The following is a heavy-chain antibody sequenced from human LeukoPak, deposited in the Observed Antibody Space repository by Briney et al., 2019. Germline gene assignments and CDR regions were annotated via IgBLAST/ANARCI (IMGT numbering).Heavy chain of an antibody. CDR2: IRSKASGGTT. D-gene: IGHD6-19*01. CDR1: GFNFGDYA. Sequence: PGGSLRLSCTASGFNFGDYAMTWVRQAPGKGLEWVGFIRSKASGGTTEYAASVKGRFTVSRDDSKSIAHLQMNSLKNEDTAIYYCTRDRGYQWLVPFDYWGHGTLVTVSS. CDR3: TRDRGYQWLVPFDY. J-gene: IGHJ4*01. V-gene: IGHV3-49*04.